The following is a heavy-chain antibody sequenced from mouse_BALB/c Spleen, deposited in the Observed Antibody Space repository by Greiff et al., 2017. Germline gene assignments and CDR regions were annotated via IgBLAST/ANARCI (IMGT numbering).Heavy chain of an antibody. V-gene: IGHV1S81*02. J-gene: IGHJ3*01. Sequence: VQLQQSGAELVKPGASVKLSCKASGYTFTSYYMYWVKQRPGQGLEWIGEINPSNGGTNFNEKFKSKATLTVDKSSSTAYMQLSSLTSEDSAVYYCTRSRGWLLPLAYWGQGTLVTVSA. CDR3: TRSRGWLLPLAY. CDR2: INPSNGGT. D-gene: IGHD2-3*01. CDR1: GYTFTSYY.